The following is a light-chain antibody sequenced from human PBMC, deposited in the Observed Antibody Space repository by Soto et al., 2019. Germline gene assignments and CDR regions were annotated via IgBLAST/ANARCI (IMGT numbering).Light chain of an antibody. CDR3: QEYSKWPALT. Sequence: EIVMTQSPATLSGSPGERATLSCRASQSVRINVAWYQKKPGQGPRLLIYGAVTRATGVPDRFSGSGPGTDFTITISRLPSEDFAVYDGQEYSKWPALTFGGGTKVYFK. CDR2: GAV. V-gene: IGKV3-15*01. J-gene: IGKJ4*01. CDR1: QSVRIN.